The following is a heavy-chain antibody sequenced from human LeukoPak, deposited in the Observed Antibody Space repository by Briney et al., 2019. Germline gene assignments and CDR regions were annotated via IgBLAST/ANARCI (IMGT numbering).Heavy chain of an antibody. CDR1: GYTFTGYY. D-gene: IGHD3-10*01. CDR2: INPNGGGT. CDR3: ARVSSSGDNYDN. V-gene: IGHV1-2*02. J-gene: IGHJ4*02. Sequence: AAVKVSCKASGYTFTGYYMHWVRQAPGQGLEWMGWINPNGGGTNYAQKFQGRVTMTTDTSISTAYMELGGLRYDDTAVYYCARVSSSGDNYDNWGQGTLV.